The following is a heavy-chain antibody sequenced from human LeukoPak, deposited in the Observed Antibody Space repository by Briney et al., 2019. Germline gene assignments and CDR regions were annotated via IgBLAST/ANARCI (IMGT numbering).Heavy chain of an antibody. V-gene: IGHV3-15*01. Sequence: PGGSLRLSCAASGFTFSNAWMSWVRQAPGKGLEWVGRIKSKADGETTDYAAAVKGRFTISRDDSKNTLHLQMNSLETEDTAVSYCTTYRGSQLGYLDNWGQGTLVTVSS. CDR2: IKSKADGETT. D-gene: IGHD6-6*01. CDR3: TTYRGSQLGYLDN. CDR1: GFTFSNAW. J-gene: IGHJ4*02.